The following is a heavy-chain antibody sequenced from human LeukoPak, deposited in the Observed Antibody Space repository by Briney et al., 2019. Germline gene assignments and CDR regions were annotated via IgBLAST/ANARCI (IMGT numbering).Heavy chain of an antibody. J-gene: IGHJ4*02. Sequence: GGSLRLSCAASGFTVSSYWMHWVRQAPGEGLVWVPRINSGGSGTGYADSVKGRFTISRDNASNTLYLQMNSLRAEDTAVYYCARIPYSSGTIDYWGQGTLVTVSS. CDR2: INSGGSGT. D-gene: IGHD6-19*01. CDR1: GFTVSSYW. CDR3: ARIPYSSGTIDY. V-gene: IGHV3-74*01.